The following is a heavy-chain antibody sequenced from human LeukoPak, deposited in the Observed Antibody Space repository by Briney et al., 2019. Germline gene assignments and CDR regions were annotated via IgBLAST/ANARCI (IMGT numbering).Heavy chain of an antibody. J-gene: IGHJ4*02. D-gene: IGHD3-3*01. CDR1: GGTFSSYA. CDR2: IIPIFGTA. V-gene: IGHV1-69*05. CDR3: ASGYYDFWSGSY. Sequence: SVKISCKAAGGTFSSYAISWVRQAPGQGLEWMGRIIPIFGTANYAQKFQGRVTITTDESTSTAYMELSSLRSEDTAVYYCASGYYDFWSGSYWGQGTLVTVSS.